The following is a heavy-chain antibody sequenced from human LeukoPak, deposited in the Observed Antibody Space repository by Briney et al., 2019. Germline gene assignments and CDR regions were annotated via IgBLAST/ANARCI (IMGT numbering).Heavy chain of an antibody. CDR3: ARTMRPILTGYYSLDY. Sequence: PGGSLRLSCAASGFTFSSYSINWVRQAPGKGLEWVSYITSSSSTIYYADSVKGRFTISRDNAKNSLYLQMNSLRAEDTAVYYCARTMRPILTGYYSLDYWGQGTLVTVSS. CDR1: GFTFSSYS. V-gene: IGHV3-48*01. D-gene: IGHD3-9*01. J-gene: IGHJ4*02. CDR2: ITSSSSTI.